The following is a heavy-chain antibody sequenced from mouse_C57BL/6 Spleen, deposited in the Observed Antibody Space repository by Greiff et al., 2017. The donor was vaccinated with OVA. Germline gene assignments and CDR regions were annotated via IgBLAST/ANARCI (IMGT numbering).Heavy chain of an antibody. V-gene: IGHV1-59*01. J-gene: IGHJ1*03. CDR3: ARKAITTVVARYFDV. CDR2: IDPSDSYT. CDR1: GYTFTSYW. Sequence: VQLQQPGAELVRPGTSVKLSCKASGYTFTSYWMHWVKQRPGQGLEWIGVIDPSDSYTNYNQKFKGKATLTVDTSSSTAYMQLSSLTSEDSAVYYCARKAITTVVARYFDVWGTGTTVTVSS. D-gene: IGHD1-1*01.